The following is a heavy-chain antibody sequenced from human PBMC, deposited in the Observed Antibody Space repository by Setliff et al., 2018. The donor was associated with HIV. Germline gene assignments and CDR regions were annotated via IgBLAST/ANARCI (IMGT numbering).Heavy chain of an antibody. D-gene: IGHD2-15*01. CDR1: GGSISGHY. J-gene: IGHJ3*02. CDR3: AREHCSGGSCNGFDI. Sequence: PSETLSLTCTVSGGSISGHYWSWIRQPPGGGLEWIGYIYSSGSTNFNPPRQSRVTISLDTSRNQFSLKLGSVTAADTAMYYCAREHCSGGSCNGFDIWGQGTMVTVSS. V-gene: IGHV4-4*09. CDR2: IYSSGST.